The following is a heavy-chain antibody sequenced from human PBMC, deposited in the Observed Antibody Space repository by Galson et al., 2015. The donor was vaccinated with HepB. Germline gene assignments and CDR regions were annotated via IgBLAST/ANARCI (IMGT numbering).Heavy chain of an antibody. Sequence: SLRLSCAASGFTFSSYGMNWVRQAPGKGLQWVSSISSKSGYRYYADSLKGRFTISRDNAKNSLFLQMNSLRGDDTAVYYCARGSYCGGDCYSDDAFDIWGQGTMVTVSS. V-gene: IGHV3-21*01. D-gene: IGHD2-21*02. J-gene: IGHJ3*02. CDR1: GFTFSSYG. CDR3: ARGSYCGGDCYSDDAFDI. CDR2: ISSKSGYR.